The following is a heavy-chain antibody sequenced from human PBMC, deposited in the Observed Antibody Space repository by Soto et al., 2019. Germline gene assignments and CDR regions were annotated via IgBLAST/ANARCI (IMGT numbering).Heavy chain of an antibody. CDR3: ARTYYYDSSGPRAEYFQH. CDR2: IKQDGSEK. V-gene: IGHV3-7*01. CDR1: GFTFSSYW. Sequence: PGGSLRLSCAASGFTFSSYWMSWVRQAPGKGLEWVANIKQDGSEKYYVDSVKGRFTISRDNAKNSLYLQMNSLRAEDTAVYYCARTYYYDSSGPRAEYFQHWGQGTLVTVSS. D-gene: IGHD3-22*01. J-gene: IGHJ1*01.